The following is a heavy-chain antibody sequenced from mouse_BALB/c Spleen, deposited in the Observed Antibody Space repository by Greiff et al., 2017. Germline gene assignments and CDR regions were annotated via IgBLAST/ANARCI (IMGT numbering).Heavy chain of an antibody. CDR2: INSNGGST. D-gene: IGHD1-2*01. CDR1: GFTFSSYG. CDR3: ARDYYGYDY. V-gene: IGHV5-6-3*01. Sequence: EVQGVESGGGLVQPGGSLKLSCAASGFTFSSYGMSWVRQTPDKRLELVATINSNGGSTYYPDSVKGRFTISRDNAKNTLYLQMSSLKSEDTAMYYCARDYYGYDYWGQGTTLTVSS. J-gene: IGHJ2*01.